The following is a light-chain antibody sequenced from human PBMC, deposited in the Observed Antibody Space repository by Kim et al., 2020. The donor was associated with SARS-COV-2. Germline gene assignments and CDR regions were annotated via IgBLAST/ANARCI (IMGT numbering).Light chain of an antibody. CDR1: QSVSSY. V-gene: IGKV3-11*01. Sequence: WSTGESATLSCRASQSVSSYLAWYQQKPGQAPRLLIYDASNRATGIPARFSGSGSGTDFTLTISSLEPEDFAVYYCQQRSDWPPYTFGQGTKLEI. CDR2: DAS. CDR3: QQRSDWPPYT. J-gene: IGKJ2*01.